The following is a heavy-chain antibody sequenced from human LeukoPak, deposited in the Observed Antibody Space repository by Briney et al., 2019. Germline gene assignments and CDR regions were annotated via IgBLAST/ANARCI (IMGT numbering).Heavy chain of an antibody. CDR3: AKDQRTVAGRDKQFDP. CDR2: ISASGGTT. Sequence: GGSLRFSCAASGFTFSSYAMSWVRQPPGKGLEGMSSISASGGTTYYPGSVKGRFTISRDNSKNTLYLELDSLRVDDTAIYYCAKDQRTVAGRDKQFDPWGQGVLVTASS. V-gene: IGHV3-23*01. CDR1: GFTFSSYA. J-gene: IGHJ5*02. D-gene: IGHD6-19*01.